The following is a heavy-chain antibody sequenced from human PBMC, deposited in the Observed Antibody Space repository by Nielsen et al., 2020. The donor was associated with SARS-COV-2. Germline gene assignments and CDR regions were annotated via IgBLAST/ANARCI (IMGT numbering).Heavy chain of an antibody. V-gene: IGHV3-7*03. J-gene: IGHJ4*02. CDR2: IKPDGSEK. CDR1: GFTFNFYS. D-gene: IGHD6-13*01. Sequence: GGSLRLSCAASGFTFNFYSMNWVRQVPGKGLEWVADIKPDGSEKVYVDSVKGRFTISRDNAKNSMSLQMNSLRVEDTAVYYCTKRGGGNTWYYFDYWGQGTLVTVSS. CDR3: TKRGGGNTWYYFDY.